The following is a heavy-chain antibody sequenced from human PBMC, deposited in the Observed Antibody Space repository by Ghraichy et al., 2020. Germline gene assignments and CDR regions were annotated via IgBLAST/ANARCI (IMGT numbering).Heavy chain of an antibody. D-gene: IGHD2-15*01. Sequence: SQTLSLTCAVSGTSITSYYWSWIRQPAGKGLEWIGRISTSGTTNYNPSLKSRVTMSVDTSKDQFSLKLNSVSAADTAVYYCARVSGGSDDFFDYWGQGTLATVSS. V-gene: IGHV4-4*07. CDR1: GTSITSYY. CDR2: ISTSGTT. J-gene: IGHJ4*02. CDR3: ARVSGGSDDFFDY.